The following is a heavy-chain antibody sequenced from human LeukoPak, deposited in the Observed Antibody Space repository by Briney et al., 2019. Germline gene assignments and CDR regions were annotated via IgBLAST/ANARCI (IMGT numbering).Heavy chain of an antibody. Sequence: SETLSLTCTVSGGSISSGSYYWSWIRQPAGKGLEWIGRFYTSGSTNYNPSLKSRVTISVDTSKNQFSLKLSSVTAADTAVYYCARHLDAFDIWGQGTMVTVSS. CDR3: ARHLDAFDI. J-gene: IGHJ3*02. CDR1: GGSISSGSYY. V-gene: IGHV4-61*02. CDR2: FYTSGST.